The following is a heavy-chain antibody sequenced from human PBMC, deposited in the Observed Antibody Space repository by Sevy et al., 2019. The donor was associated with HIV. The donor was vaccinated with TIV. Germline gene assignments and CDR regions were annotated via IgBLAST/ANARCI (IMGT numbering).Heavy chain of an antibody. CDR1: GFTFSSYS. J-gene: IGHJ4*02. V-gene: IGHV3-48*01. CDR2: ISSSSSTI. D-gene: IGHD6-19*01. CDR3: ARAAIAVAGLFDY. Sequence: GGSLRLSCAASGFTFSSYSMNWVRQAPGKGLEWVSYISSSSSTIYYADSVKGRFTISRDNAKNSLYLQMNSLRGEDTAVYYCARAAIAVAGLFDYWGQGTLVTVSS.